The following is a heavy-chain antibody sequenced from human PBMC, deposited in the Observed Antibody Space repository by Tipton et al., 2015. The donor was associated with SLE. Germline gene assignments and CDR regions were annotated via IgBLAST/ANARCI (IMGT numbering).Heavy chain of an antibody. D-gene: IGHD3-10*01. Sequence: SLRLSCAASGVLFRSFGMHWVRQAPGKGLEWVAVIWYDGSKTFYADSVKGRFTISRDNSKNTLYLQLNSLRAEDTAVYYCAKNYYGSGSYAGGFDSWGQGTLVTVSS. CDR2: IWYDGSKT. V-gene: IGHV3-33*03. CDR1: GVLFRSFG. J-gene: IGHJ4*02. CDR3: AKNYYGSGSYAGGFDS.